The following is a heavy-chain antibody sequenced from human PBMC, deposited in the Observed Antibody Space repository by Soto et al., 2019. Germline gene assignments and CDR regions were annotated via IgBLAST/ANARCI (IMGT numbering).Heavy chain of an antibody. D-gene: IGHD5-18*01. V-gene: IGHV4-34*01. CDR1: GGSFSGYY. CDR2: INHSGST. Sequence: SETLSLTCAVYGGSFSGYYWSWIRQPPGKGLEWIGEINHSGSTNYNPSLKSRVTISVDTSKNQFSLKLSSVTAADTAVYYCARGVVWLLYGMDVWGQGTTVTVSS. J-gene: IGHJ6*02. CDR3: ARGVVWLLYGMDV.